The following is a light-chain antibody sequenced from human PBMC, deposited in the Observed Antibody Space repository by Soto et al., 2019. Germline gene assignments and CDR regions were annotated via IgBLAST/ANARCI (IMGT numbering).Light chain of an antibody. CDR1: SSDVGGYNY. CDR3: SSYTRTSTLVV. J-gene: IGLJ1*01. Sequence: QSVLTQPPSASGSPGQSVAISCTGTSSDVGGYNYVSWYQQHPGKAPKLMIYEVNKRPSGVPDRFSGSKSGNTASLTVSGLQAEDEADYYCSSYTRTSTLVVFGTGTKVTVL. V-gene: IGLV2-8*01. CDR2: EVN.